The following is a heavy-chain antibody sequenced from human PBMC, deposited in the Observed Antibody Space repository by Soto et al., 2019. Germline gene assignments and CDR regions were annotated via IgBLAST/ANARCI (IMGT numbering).Heavy chain of an antibody. D-gene: IGHD3-10*01. J-gene: IGHJ4*02. CDR3: ARKVRGVIDY. V-gene: IGHV4-34*01. CDR2: INHSGST. Sequence: TSETLSLTCAVYGGSFSGYYWSWIRQPPGKGLEWIGEINHSGSTNYNPSLKSRVTISVDTSKNQFSLKLSSVTAADTAVYYCARKVRGVIDYWGQGTLVTVSS. CDR1: GGSFSGYY.